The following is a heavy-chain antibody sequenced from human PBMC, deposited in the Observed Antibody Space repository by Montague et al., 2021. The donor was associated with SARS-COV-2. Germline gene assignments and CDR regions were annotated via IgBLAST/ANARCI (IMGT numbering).Heavy chain of an antibody. CDR1: GGSISGYY. Sequence: SETLSLTCTVSGGSISGYYWSWIRQSPGKGLEWIGYIYYSGSTKYNPFLESRVTVSVDRSENQVSLKLSSVTPADTAVYYCARLLRSCSNGVCRTYYYYAMDVWGQGTTVTVSS. V-gene: IGHV4-59*01. D-gene: IGHD2-8*01. J-gene: IGHJ6*02. CDR3: ARLLRSCSNGVCRTYYYYAMDV. CDR2: IYYSGST.